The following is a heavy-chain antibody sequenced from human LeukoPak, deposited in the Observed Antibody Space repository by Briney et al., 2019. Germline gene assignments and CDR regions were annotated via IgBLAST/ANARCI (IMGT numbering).Heavy chain of an antibody. CDR2: ISSSSSYI. CDR3: AKVRYQLLDFDY. CDR1: GFTFSSYS. D-gene: IGHD2-2*01. Sequence: PGGSLRLSCAASGFTFSSYSMNWVRQAPGKGLEWVSSISSSSSYIYYADSVKGRFTISRDNSKNTLYLQMNSLRAEDTAVYYCAKVRYQLLDFDYWGQGTLVTVSS. V-gene: IGHV3-21*04. J-gene: IGHJ4*02.